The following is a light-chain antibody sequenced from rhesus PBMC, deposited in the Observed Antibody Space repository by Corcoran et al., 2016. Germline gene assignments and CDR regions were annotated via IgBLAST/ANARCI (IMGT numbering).Light chain of an antibody. CDR3: QHSYGIPFT. CDR2: KAS. J-gene: IGKJ3*01. V-gene: IGKV1-74*01. CDR1: ENVNNY. Sequence: DIQMTQSPSSLSASVGDRVTITCRASENVNNYLHWYQQKPGKALKLLIYKASTLQSGVPSRFSGSGSGTDVTLTISSLHPEDFATYYCQHSYGIPFTFGPGTKLDIK.